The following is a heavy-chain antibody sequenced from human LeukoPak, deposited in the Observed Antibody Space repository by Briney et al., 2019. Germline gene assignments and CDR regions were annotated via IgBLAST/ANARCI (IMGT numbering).Heavy chain of an antibody. CDR3: AKEPREYCSSTSCPNWFDS. CDR2: VSSSSIAI. Sequence: PGGSLRLSCAASGFTFSSYSMNWVRQPPGKGLEWVAYVSSSSIAIYYADSMKGRFTISRDNVDNSLHLQMNSLRAEDTAVYYCAKEPREYCSSTSCPNWFDSWGQGTLVTVSS. V-gene: IGHV3-48*01. CDR1: GFTFSSYS. J-gene: IGHJ5*01. D-gene: IGHD2-2*01.